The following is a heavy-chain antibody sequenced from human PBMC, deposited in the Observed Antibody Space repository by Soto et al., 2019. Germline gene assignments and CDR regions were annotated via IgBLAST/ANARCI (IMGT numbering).Heavy chain of an antibody. Sequence: PGGSLRLSCIASGFTFRNYAMAWVRQAPGEDLEWVSAIGTSGTPTLYADSVKSRSSISRDDSRNTVPLQMNSLGVEDTATYYCTRILWSSRRDALDIWGQGTTVTVSS. CDR1: GFTFRNYA. J-gene: IGHJ6*02. CDR2: IGTSGTPT. CDR3: TRILWSSRRDALDI. V-gene: IGHV3-23*01. D-gene: IGHD2-21*01.